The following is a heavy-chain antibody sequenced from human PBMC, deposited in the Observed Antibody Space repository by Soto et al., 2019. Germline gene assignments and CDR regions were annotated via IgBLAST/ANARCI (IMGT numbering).Heavy chain of an antibody. J-gene: IGHJ6*02. CDR3: ATRSIAARPVYYGMDV. CDR2: FDPEDGET. Sequence: QVQLVQSGAEVKKPGASVKVSCKVSGYTLTELSMHWVRQAPGKGLEWMGGFDPEDGETIYAQKFQGRVTMTEDTSTDTADMERSSLRSEDTAVYYCATRSIAARPVYYGMDVWGQGTTVTVSS. D-gene: IGHD6-6*01. CDR1: GYTLTELS. V-gene: IGHV1-24*01.